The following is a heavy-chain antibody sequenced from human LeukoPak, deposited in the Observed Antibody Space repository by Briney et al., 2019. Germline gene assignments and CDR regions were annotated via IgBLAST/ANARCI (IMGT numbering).Heavy chain of an antibody. CDR3: ARDPTSEDSTLSVTDY. V-gene: IGHV1-69*05. J-gene: IGHJ4*02. CDR1: GGTFSSYA. Sequence: SVKVSCKASGGTFSSYAIGWVRQAPGQGLEWMGRIIPIFGTANYAQKFQGRVTSTTDESPSTAYMELSSLRSEDTAVYYCARDPTSEDSTLSVTDYWGQGTLVTVSS. D-gene: IGHD2-2*01. CDR2: IIPIFGTA.